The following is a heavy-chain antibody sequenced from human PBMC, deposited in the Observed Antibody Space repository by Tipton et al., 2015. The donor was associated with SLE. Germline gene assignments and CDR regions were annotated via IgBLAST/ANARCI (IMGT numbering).Heavy chain of an antibody. V-gene: IGHV4-59*01. D-gene: IGHD1-26*01. Sequence: QLVQSGAEVKPSETLSLTCTVSGGSINNYYWSWIRQPPGKGLEWIGYIYYSGSTNYNPSLKSRVTISVDTSKNQFSLKLSSVTAADTSVYYCPREKWVAYPNLFAFYIWGQGTMVTVSS. CDR2: IYYSGST. J-gene: IGHJ3*02. CDR3: PREKWVAYPNLFAFYI. CDR1: GGSINNYY.